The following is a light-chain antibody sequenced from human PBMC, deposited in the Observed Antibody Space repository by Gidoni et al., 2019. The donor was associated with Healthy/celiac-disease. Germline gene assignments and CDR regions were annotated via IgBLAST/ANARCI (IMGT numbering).Light chain of an antibody. V-gene: IGLV2-8*01. Sequence: QSALTQPPSASGSPGQSLTISCTGPSSDVGGYNYVSWYQQHPGKAPKFMIYEVSKRPSGVPDRFSGSKSGNTASLTVSGLQAEDEADYYCSSYAGSNNFDVVFGGGTKLTVL. J-gene: IGLJ2*01. CDR3: SSYAGSNNFDVV. CDR1: SSDVGGYNY. CDR2: EVS.